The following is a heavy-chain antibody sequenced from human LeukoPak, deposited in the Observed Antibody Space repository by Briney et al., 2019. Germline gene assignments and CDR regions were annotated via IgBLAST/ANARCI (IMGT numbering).Heavy chain of an antibody. Sequence: PGGSLRLSCAASGFTFSDYYMSWIRQAPGKGLEWVSYISSSGTTKYYADSVKGRFTISRDNAKNSLYLQMSSLRAEDTAVYYCTRVLYSSGWYGDHYWGQGTLVTVSS. J-gene: IGHJ4*02. V-gene: IGHV3-11*04. CDR1: GFTFSDYY. CDR3: TRVLYSSGWYGDHY. CDR2: ISSSGTTK. D-gene: IGHD6-19*01.